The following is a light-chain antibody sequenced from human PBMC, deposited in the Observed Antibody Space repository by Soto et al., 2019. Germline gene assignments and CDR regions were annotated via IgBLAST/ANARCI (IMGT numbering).Light chain of an antibody. V-gene: IGKV1-39*01. CDR2: GAS. CDR3: QQYNNWPLT. Sequence: IHMTQSPSSLSASVGHRVTITCRASQNIGSYLNWYQQKPGKAPNLLIYGASTLQSGVPSGFSGSGSGTEFTLTISSLQSEDFAVYYCQQYNNWPLTFGGGTKVDI. J-gene: IGKJ4*01. CDR1: QNIGSY.